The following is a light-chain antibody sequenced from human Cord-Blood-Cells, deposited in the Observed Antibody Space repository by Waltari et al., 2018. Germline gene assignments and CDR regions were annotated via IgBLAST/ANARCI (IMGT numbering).Light chain of an antibody. V-gene: IGKV1-39*01. J-gene: IGKJ5*01. CDR3: QQSYSTPIT. CDR1: QSISSY. Sequence: EIQMTQSPSSLSASVGDRVNITCRASQSISSYLNWYQQKPGKAPKLLIYAASSLQSGVPSRFSGSGSGTDFTLTISSLQPEDFATYYCQQSYSTPITFGQGTRLEIK. CDR2: AAS.